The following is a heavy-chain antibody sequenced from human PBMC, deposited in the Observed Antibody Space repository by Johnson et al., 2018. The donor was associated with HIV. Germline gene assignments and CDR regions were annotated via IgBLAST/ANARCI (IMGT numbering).Heavy chain of an antibody. D-gene: IGHD3-3*01. CDR2: IWYDGSNK. Sequence: QVELVESGGGVVQPGRSLRLSCAASGFTFSSYGMHWVRQAPGQGLEWVAVIWYDGSNKYYADSVKGRFTISRDNSKNTLYLQMNSLRAEDTAVYYCAKQLYDLNYDFWSGYPIWSQGTMVTVSS. J-gene: IGHJ3*02. CDR1: GFTFSSYG. V-gene: IGHV3-33*06. CDR3: AKQLYDLNYDFWSGYPI.